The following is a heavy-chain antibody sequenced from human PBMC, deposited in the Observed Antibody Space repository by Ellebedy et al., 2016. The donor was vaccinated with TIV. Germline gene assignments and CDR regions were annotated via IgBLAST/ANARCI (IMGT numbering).Heavy chain of an antibody. J-gene: IGHJ4*02. D-gene: IGHD1-1*01. CDR1: GGSISSGGYY. CDR2: IFYSGRN. V-gene: IGHV4-31*03. CDR3: ARLWTGVSTHLDY. Sequence: LRLSCTVSGGSISSGGYYWSWIRQHPGKGLEWIGNIFYSGRNYYNPSLKSRVTISVDTSKNQFSLKLSSVTAADTALYYCARLWTGVSTHLDYWGQGTLVTVSS.